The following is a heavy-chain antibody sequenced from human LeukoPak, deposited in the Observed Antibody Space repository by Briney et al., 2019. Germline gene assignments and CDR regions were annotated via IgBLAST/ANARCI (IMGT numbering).Heavy chain of an antibody. V-gene: IGHV3-53*01. Sequence: GGSLRLSCAASGFTVSSNYMSWVRQAPGKGLEWVSVIYSGDSTYYADSVKGRFTISRDNSKNTLYLQMNGLRAADTAVYYCAGLRSSGWYDYWGQGTLVTVSS. J-gene: IGHJ4*02. CDR1: GFTVSSNY. CDR2: IYSGDST. D-gene: IGHD6-19*01. CDR3: AGLRSSGWYDY.